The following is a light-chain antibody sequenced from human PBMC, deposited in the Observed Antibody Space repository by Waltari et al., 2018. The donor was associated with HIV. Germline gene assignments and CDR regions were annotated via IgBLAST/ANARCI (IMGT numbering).Light chain of an antibody. Sequence: SSELTQDPAVSVALGQTVRITCQGDSLRNYYASWYQQTPGQTPVLVIYGKNNRPSGIPDRCSGSSSGNTASLTSTGAQAEDEADYYCNSRDSSGNHLVFGGGTKLTVL. CDR3: NSRDSSGNHLV. CDR2: GKN. V-gene: IGLV3-19*01. CDR1: SLRNYY. J-gene: IGLJ3*02.